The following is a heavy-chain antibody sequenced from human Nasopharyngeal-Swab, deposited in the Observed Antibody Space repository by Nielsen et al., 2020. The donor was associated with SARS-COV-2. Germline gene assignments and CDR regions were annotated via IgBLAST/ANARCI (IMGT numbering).Heavy chain of an antibody. CDR3: ARKYGSGSYIGFDP. CDR1: GGSIDTYY. D-gene: IGHD3-10*01. CDR2: ISYSGAT. Sequence: SETLSLTCTVSGGSIDTYYWNWILQPPAKELEWIGYISYSGATKYNPSLVGRLTISLDTSKNQFFLRLSAVTAADTAVYFCARKYGSGSYIGFDPWGQGTLVTVSS. J-gene: IGHJ5*02. V-gene: IGHV4-59*01.